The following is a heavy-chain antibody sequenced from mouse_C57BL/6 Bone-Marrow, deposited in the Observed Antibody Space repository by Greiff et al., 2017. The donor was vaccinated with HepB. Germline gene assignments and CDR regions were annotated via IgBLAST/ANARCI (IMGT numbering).Heavy chain of an antibody. CDR2: ISNGGGST. Sequence: EVQLVESGGGLVQPGGSLKLSCAASGFTFSDYYMYWVRQTPEKRLEWVAYISNGGGSTYYPDTVKGRFTISRDNAKNTLYLQMSRLKSEDTAMYYCARHKTTARYFDVWGTGTTVTVSS. CDR3: ARHKTTARYFDV. D-gene: IGHD1-2*01. J-gene: IGHJ1*03. V-gene: IGHV5-12*01. CDR1: GFTFSDYY.